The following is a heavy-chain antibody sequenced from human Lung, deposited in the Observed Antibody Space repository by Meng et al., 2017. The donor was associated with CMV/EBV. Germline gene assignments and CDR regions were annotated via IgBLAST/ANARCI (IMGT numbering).Heavy chain of an antibody. CDR3: AKIGYCSSASGNTGGYFDC. CDR2: ISGIGGSI. V-gene: IGHV3-23*01. Sequence: GESXKISCAASGFIFSNYAMTWVRQAPGKGLEWVSGISGIGGSIYYAESVKGRFAISRDNSRKTLYLQMNNLKAEDTAKYYSAKIGYCSSASGNTGGYFDCWXQGTXVTVSS. D-gene: IGHD2-2*02. J-gene: IGHJ4*02. CDR1: GFIFSNYA.